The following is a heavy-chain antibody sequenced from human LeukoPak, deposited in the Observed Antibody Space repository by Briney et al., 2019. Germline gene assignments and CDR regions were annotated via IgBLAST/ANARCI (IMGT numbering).Heavy chain of an antibody. V-gene: IGHV4-30-2*01. Sequence: SETLSLTCAASGGSISSGGYSWSWIRHPPGKGLDWIGKIYHGGGTHNNPSLKSRVTISVDRSKNQFSLELSSVTAADTAVYYCARVSAEYYYDSSGSHRYYYYGMDVWAQGTTVTVSS. J-gene: IGHJ6*02. CDR2: IYHGGGT. CDR3: ARVSAEYYYDSSGSHRYYYYGMDV. D-gene: IGHD3-22*01. CDR1: GGSISSGGYS.